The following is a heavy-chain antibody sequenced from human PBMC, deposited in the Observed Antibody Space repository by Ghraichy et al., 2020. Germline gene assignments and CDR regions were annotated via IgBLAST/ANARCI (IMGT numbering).Heavy chain of an antibody. J-gene: IGHJ4*02. CDR1: GFTFSSYG. CDR3: ARALSIDIVATTKDY. Sequence: GGSLRLSCAASGFTFSSYGMHWVRQAPGKGLEWVSVIRNDGSNKYYADSVKGRFTISRDNSKNTLYLQMNSLRAEDTAVYYCARALSIDIVATTKDYWGQGTLVTVSS. CDR2: IRNDGSNK. D-gene: IGHD5-12*01. V-gene: IGHV3-33*08.